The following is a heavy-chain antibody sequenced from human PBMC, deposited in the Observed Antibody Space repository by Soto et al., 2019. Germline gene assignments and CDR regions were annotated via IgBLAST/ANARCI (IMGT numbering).Heavy chain of an antibody. CDR2: INSDGSTT. D-gene: IGHD1-26*01. CDR3: ANFYSGSYSTY. CDR1: GFTLSYYW. J-gene: IGHJ4*02. V-gene: IGHV3-74*01. Sequence: SXGSLRLSCTAAGFTLSYYWMHWVRQAPGKGLVWVSRINSDGSTTNYADSVKGRFTISRDNAKNTLYLEMNSLRAEDTAVYYCANFYSGSYSTYWGQGTLVTVSS.